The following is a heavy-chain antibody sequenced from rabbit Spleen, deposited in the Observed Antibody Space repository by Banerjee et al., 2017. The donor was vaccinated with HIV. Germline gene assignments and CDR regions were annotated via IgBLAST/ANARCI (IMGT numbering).Heavy chain of an antibody. CDR2: IDNGSSGKL. CDR1: GVSFSGDSY. V-gene: IGHV1S40*01. D-gene: IGHD8-1*01. J-gene: IGHJ6*01. CDR3: AKDTGSSFSSYGMDL. Sequence: EESGGGLVKPGASLTLTCIASGVSFSGDSYMCWVRQAPGKGLEWIACIDNGSSGKLWYASWAKGRFTISKTSSTTVTLQMTSLTAADTATYFCAKDTGSSFSSYGMDLWGPGTLVTVS.